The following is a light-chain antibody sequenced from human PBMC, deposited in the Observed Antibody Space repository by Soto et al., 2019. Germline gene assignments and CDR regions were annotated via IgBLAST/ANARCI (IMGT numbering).Light chain of an antibody. V-gene: IGLV2-14*01. J-gene: IGLJ1*01. Sequence: SALTQPASVSGSPGQSITISCTGTSSDVGGYNYVSWYQQHPGKAPKLMIYEVSNRPSGVSNRFSGSKSGNTASLTISGLQAEDEADYYCSSYTSSSTYVFGTGPSSPS. CDR3: SSYTSSSTYV. CDR2: EVS. CDR1: SSDVGGYNY.